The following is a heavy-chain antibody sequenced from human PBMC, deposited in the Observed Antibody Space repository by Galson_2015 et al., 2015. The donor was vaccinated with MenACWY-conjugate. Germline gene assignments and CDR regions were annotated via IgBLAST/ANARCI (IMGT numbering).Heavy chain of an antibody. J-gene: IGHJ6*02. V-gene: IGHV4-31*03. CDR2: IHYSGTT. Sequence: TLSLTCTVSGGSISSGNFYWSWLRQHPGKGLEWIGNIHYSGTTHYNPSLKSRIIISVDTSKKQFSLKLSSVTAADTAVYFCARDGRTSYYYYGMDVWGQGTTVTVSS. CDR1: GGSISSGNFY. D-gene: IGHD3-10*01. CDR3: ARDGRTSYYYYGMDV.